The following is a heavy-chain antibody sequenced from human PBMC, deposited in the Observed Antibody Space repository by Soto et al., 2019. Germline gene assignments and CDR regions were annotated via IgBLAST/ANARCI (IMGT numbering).Heavy chain of an antibody. CDR2: MYYSGNT. D-gene: IGHD6-13*01. V-gene: IGHV4-39*01. Sequence: SETLSLTCTVSGASISSSSYYWGWIRQPPGKGLEWIGSMYYSGNTYYNPSLKSRVTISVDTSKNQLSLKLSSVTAADTAVYYCARHPSSRIAAAAIDYWGQGTLVTVSS. CDR3: ARHPSSRIAAAAIDY. J-gene: IGHJ4*02. CDR1: GASISSSSYY.